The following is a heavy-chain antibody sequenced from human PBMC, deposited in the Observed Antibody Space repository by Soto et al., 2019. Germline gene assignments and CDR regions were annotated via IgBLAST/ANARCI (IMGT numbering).Heavy chain of an antibody. Sequence: GGSLRLSCAASGFTLSSYWMHWVRQAPGKGLVWVSRIKSDGSYTDYADSVKGRFTISRDNAKNTLYLQMNSLRAEDTAVYYCERLYSSGWYDKWGQGTLVTVSS. CDR1: GFTLSSYW. V-gene: IGHV3-74*01. CDR2: IKSDGSYT. J-gene: IGHJ4*02. CDR3: ERLYSSGWYDK. D-gene: IGHD6-19*01.